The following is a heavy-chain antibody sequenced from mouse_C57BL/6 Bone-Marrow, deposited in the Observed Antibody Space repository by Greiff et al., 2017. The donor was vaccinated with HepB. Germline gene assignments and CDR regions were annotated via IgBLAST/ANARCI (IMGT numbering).Heavy chain of an antibody. CDR2: IHPNSGST. CDR3: AGIYYDYDGVYAMDY. Sequence: VQLQQPGAELVKPGASVKLSCKASGYTFTSYWMHWVKQRPGQGLEWIGMIHPNSGSTNYNEKFKSKATLTVDKSSSTAYMQLSSLTSEDSAVYYCAGIYYDYDGVYAMDYWGQGTSVTVSS. V-gene: IGHV1-64*01. CDR1: GYTFTSYW. J-gene: IGHJ4*01. D-gene: IGHD2-4*01.